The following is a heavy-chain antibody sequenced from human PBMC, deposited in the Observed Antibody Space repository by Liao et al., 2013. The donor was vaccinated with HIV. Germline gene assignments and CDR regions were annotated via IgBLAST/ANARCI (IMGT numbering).Heavy chain of an antibody. V-gene: IGHV4-34*01. J-gene: IGHJ4*02. CDR3: ARGGRRIYSGSYPLRY. D-gene: IGHD1-26*01. Sequence: QVQLQQWGAGLLKPSETLSLTCAVYGGSFSGYYWSWIRQPPGKGLEWIGEINHSGSTNYNPSLKSRVIISVDTSKNQFSLKLSSVTAADTAVYYCARGGRRIYSGSYPLRYWGQGTLVTVSS. CDR1: GGSFSGYY. CDR2: INHSGST.